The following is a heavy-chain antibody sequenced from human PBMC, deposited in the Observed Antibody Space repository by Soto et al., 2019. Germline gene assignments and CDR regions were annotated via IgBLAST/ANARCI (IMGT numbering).Heavy chain of an antibody. CDR2: ISGSGGKT. CDR3: AKLWFGELAPFDY. D-gene: IGHD3-10*01. V-gene: IGHV3-23*01. CDR1: GFTFSSYA. Sequence: GGSLRLSCAASGFTFSSYAMSWVRQAPGKGLEWVSAISGSGGKTYYAGSVKGRFTISRDNSKNTLYLQMNSLRAEDTAVYSCAKLWFGELAPFDYWGQGTLVTVSS. J-gene: IGHJ4*02.